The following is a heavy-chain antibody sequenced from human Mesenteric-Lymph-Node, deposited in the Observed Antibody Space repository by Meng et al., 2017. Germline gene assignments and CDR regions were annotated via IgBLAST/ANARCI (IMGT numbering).Heavy chain of an antibody. Sequence: ASVKVSCKASGYTFTSYDINWVRQATGQGLEWMGWINPNSGGTNYAQKFQGRVTMTRDTSISTAYMELSRLRSDDTAVYYCARDRGLRYFDWLSRTQHPLKEKHDYYYGMDVWGQGTTVTVSS. V-gene: IGHV1-2*02. J-gene: IGHJ6*02. CDR1: GYTFTSYD. D-gene: IGHD3-9*01. CDR3: ARDRGLRYFDWLSRTQHPLKEKHDYYYGMDV. CDR2: INPNSGGT.